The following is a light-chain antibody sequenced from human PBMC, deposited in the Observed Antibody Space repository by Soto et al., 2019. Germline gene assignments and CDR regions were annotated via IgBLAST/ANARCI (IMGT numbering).Light chain of an antibody. CDR2: GVS. Sequence: EIVLTQSQGTLSLSPGERATLSCRASQTINSGLAWYQHKRGQAPRILIYGVSVRAIGIPDRFGGMLSGTDFTRTISRLEPEDWEVYLCQQYGGSPYTFVQMTKVYI. V-gene: IGKV3-20*01. J-gene: IGKJ2*01. CDR1: QTINSG. CDR3: QQYGGSPYT.